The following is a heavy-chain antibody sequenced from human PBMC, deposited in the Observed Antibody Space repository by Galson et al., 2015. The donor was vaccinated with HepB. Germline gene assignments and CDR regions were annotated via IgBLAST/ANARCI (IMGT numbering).Heavy chain of an antibody. CDR2: ISSSSSYI. CDR3: ARGETYYYDSSGYRFDI. CDR1: GFTFSSYS. J-gene: IGHJ3*02. D-gene: IGHD3-22*01. Sequence: SLRLSCAASGFTFSSYSMNWVRQAPGKGLEWVSSISSSSSYIYYADSVKGRFTISRDNAKNSLYLQMNSLRAEDTAVYYCARGETYYYDSSGYRFDIWGQGTMVTVSS. V-gene: IGHV3-21*01.